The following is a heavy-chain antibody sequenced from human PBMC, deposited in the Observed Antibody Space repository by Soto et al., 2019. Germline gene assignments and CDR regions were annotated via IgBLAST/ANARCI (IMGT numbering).Heavy chain of an antibody. CDR3: ARDNLAFDI. Sequence: GSLRLYCAASVFTFRDYYMSWIRQAPGKGLEWVSYISYSGSTIYYADSVKGRFTISRDNAKNSLYLQMNSLRAEDTAVYYCARDNLAFDIWGQGTMVTVSS. J-gene: IGHJ3*02. CDR1: VFTFRDYY. CDR2: ISYSGSTI. V-gene: IGHV3-11*01.